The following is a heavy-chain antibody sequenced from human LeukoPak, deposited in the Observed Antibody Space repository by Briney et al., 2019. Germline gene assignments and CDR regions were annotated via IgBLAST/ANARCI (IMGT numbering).Heavy chain of an antibody. CDR2: IYYSGST. CDR3: AGRGDGYDF. V-gene: IGHV4-59*08. Sequence: SETLSLTCTVSGGSISSYYWSWIRQPPGKGLEWIGYIYYSGSTNYNPSLKSRVTMSVDTSKNQFSLKLSSVTAADTAVYYCAGRGDGYDFWGQGILVTVSS. CDR1: GGSISSYY. J-gene: IGHJ4*02. D-gene: IGHD5-24*01.